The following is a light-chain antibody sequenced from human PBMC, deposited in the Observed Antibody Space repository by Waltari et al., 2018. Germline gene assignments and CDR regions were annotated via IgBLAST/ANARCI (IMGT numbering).Light chain of an antibody. V-gene: IGLV4-69*01. CDR1: SAHITNV. Sequence: QLVLTQSPSASASLGASVKLTCTLSSAHITNVIAWHQPQPGKGPRYLMKVNSDGSHRKGDDIPDRFSGSGSGPERYLTISSLQSEDEADYYCETGGHGTWVFGGGTKLTVL. CDR3: ETGGHGTWV. CDR2: VNSDGSH. J-gene: IGLJ3*02.